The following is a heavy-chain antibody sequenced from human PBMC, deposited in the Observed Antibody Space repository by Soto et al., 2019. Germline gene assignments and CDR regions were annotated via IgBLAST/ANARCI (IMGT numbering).Heavy chain of an antibody. CDR3: APLSVSLSGPYGIHV. V-gene: IGHV3-48*02. Sequence: GGSLRLSCAASGFTFSSYSVNWVRQAPGKGLEWVSYISSGSKTIFYADSVKGRFTVSRDNAKNSQYLQMNSLRDEDTAVYYCAPLSVSLSGPYGIHVWGQGTTVTVSS. D-gene: IGHD2-15*01. J-gene: IGHJ6*02. CDR2: ISSGSKTI. CDR1: GFTFSSYS.